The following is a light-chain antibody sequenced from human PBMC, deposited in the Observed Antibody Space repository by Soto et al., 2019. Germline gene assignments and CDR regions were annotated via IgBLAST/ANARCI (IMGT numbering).Light chain of an antibody. Sequence: EIVMTQSPATLSVSPGERATLSCRASQSVSRNLAWHQQKPGQAPRLLIYGASTRATGIPARFSGSGSRTEFALTISSLQSEDFAVYYCQQYNDWPRTFGQGTKVDI. V-gene: IGKV3-15*01. CDR2: GAS. CDR1: QSVSRN. J-gene: IGKJ1*01. CDR3: QQYNDWPRT.